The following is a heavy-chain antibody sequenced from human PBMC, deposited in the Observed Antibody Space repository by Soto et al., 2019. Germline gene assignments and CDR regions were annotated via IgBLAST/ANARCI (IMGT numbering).Heavy chain of an antibody. CDR2: IYYSGST. CDR1: GGSISSGGYY. V-gene: IGHV4-31*03. Sequence: QVQLQESGPGLVKPSQTLSRTCTVSGGSISSGGYYWSWIRQHPGKGLEWIGYIYYSGSTYYNPALKSRVTISVDKSKNQFSLKLSSVTAADTAVYYCARGNCDGYNWFDPWGQGTLVTVSS. J-gene: IGHJ5*02. CDR3: ARGNCDGYNWFDP. D-gene: IGHD1-1*01.